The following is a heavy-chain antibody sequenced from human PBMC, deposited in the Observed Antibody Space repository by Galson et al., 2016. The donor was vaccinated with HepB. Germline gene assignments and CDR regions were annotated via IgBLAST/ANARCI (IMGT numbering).Heavy chain of an antibody. J-gene: IGHJ6*02. CDR3: AREKGHCNVGNCYSRLFYYGMDV. D-gene: IGHD2-15*01. CDR2: IIPIFGTV. V-gene: IGHV1-69*13. CDR1: RDTFSKYA. Sequence: SVKVSCKASRDTFSKYAIGWVRQAPGQGLEWMGGIIPIFGTVHYTQKFQDRVTIVADESTNTVYMGLSSLRSDDTAVYFCAREKGHCNVGNCYSRLFYYGMDVWGQGTTVTVSS.